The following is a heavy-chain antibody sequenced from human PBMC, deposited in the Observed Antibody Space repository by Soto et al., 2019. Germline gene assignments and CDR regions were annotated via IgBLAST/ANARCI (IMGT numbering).Heavy chain of an antibody. V-gene: IGHV3-66*01. J-gene: IGHJ2*01. D-gene: IGHD3-10*01. CDR3: ARWPGLVSWYFDL. CDR1: GFTVSSNY. Sequence: EVQLVESGGGLVQPGGSLRLSCAASGFTVSSNYMNWVRQAPGKGLEWISVIYSGGSTYYLDSVKGRFTISRDNSKNTLYLQMNSLRAEDTAVYYCARWPGLVSWYFDLWGRGTLVSVSS. CDR2: IYSGGST.